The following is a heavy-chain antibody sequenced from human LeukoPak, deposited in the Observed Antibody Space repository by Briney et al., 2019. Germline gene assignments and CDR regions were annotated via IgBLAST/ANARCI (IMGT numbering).Heavy chain of an antibody. CDR2: FDPEDGET. V-gene: IGHV1-24*01. Sequence: GASVKVSCKVSGYTLTELSMHWVRQAPGKGLEWMGGFDPEDGETIYAQTFQGRVTMTEDTSTDTAYMELRSLRSEDTAVYYCATDHSESSGWFDPWGQGTLVTVSS. J-gene: IGHJ5*02. CDR1: GYTLTELS. CDR3: ATDHSESSGWFDP. D-gene: IGHD1-26*01.